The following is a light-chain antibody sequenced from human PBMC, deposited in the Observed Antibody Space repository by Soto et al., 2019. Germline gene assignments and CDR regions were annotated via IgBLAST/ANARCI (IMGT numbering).Light chain of an antibody. CDR1: QRVSSN. CDR2: GAF. J-gene: IGKJ1*01. Sequence: EILMTHSPVTLSVSPGERATLSCRASQRVSSNLAWYQQKPGQAPSLLIYGAFTRATGIPARFSGTESGTDFTLTISSLQSEDFALYYCQQYNNWPLTFGQGTKVEI. CDR3: QQYNNWPLT. V-gene: IGKV3-15*01.